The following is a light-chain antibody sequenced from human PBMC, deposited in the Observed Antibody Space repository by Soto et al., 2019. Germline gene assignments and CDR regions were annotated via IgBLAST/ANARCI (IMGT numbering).Light chain of an antibody. Sequence: EIVVTQSPATLSVSPGERATLSCRASQSVSSNFAWYQQKPGQAPRLLIYGVSTRASGLPARFSGSGSGTEFTLTISSLQSEDFAVYYCQQYYNWPPRITFGQGTRLEIK. V-gene: IGKV3-15*01. J-gene: IGKJ5*01. CDR1: QSVSSN. CDR3: QQYYNWPPRIT. CDR2: GVS.